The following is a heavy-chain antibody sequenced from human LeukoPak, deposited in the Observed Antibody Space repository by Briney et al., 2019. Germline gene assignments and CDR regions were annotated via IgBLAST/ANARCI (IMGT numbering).Heavy chain of an antibody. J-gene: IGHJ4*02. Sequence: GGSLRLSCAASGFTFSSYAMSWVRLAPGKGLEWVSAISGSGGSTYYADSVKGRFTISRDNSKNTLYLQMNSLRAEDTAVYYCAKDWYDSSRYPQFDYWGQGTLVTVSS. D-gene: IGHD3-22*01. CDR3: AKDWYDSSRYPQFDY. CDR1: GFTFSSYA. CDR2: ISGSGGST. V-gene: IGHV3-23*01.